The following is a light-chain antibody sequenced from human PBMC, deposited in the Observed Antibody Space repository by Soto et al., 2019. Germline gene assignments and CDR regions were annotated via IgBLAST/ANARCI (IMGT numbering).Light chain of an antibody. CDR2: GAS. CDR1: QSVSSN. J-gene: IGKJ4*01. Sequence: EIVMTQSPATLSVSPGERAALCCRASQSVSSNLAWYQQKPGQAPRLLIYGASTRATGIPARFSGSGSGTEFTLTISSLQSEDFAVYYCQQYNNWPPRTTFGGGTKVEIK. V-gene: IGKV3-15*01. CDR3: QQYNNWPPRTT.